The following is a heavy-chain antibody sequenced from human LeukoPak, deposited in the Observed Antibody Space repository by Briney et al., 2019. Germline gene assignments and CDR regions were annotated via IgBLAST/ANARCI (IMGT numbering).Heavy chain of an antibody. CDR3: ARDTTNYYDFWSGYYAVDY. J-gene: IGHJ4*02. D-gene: IGHD3-3*01. Sequence: GGSLRLSCAASGFTFSSYWMSWVRQAPGKGLEWVANIKQDGSEKYYVDSVKGRFTISRDNAKNSLYLQMNSLRAEDTAEYYCARDTTNYYDFWSGYYAVDYWGQGTLVTVSS. CDR1: GFTFSSYW. V-gene: IGHV3-7*01. CDR2: IKQDGSEK.